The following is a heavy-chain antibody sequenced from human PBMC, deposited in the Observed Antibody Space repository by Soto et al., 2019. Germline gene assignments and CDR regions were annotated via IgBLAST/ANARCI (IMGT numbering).Heavy chain of an antibody. CDR1: GGSISSYY. D-gene: IGHD6-19*01. V-gene: IGHV4-59*05. J-gene: IGHJ3*02. CDR3: ARRPMVGPVAENAFDI. Sequence: PSETLSLTCTVSGGSISSYYWSWIRQPPGKRLEWIGSVYYSGTTYYNPSLKRRVTISVDTYNQFSLKLSSVTAADTAYYFCARRPMVGPVAENAFDIWGQGTRVTVSS. CDR2: VYYSGTT.